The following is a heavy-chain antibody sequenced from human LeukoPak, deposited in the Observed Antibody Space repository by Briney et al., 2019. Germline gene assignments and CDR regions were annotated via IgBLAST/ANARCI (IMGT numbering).Heavy chain of an antibody. CDR2: IYTNGST. V-gene: IGHV4-61*02. J-gene: IGHJ4*02. CDR1: TGSVTSGSYY. CDR3: ARLGSSWELDY. D-gene: IGHD6-13*01. Sequence: PSETVSLTCTFSTGSVTSGSYYWSWIRQPAGKGLEWIGRIYTNGSTDYTPSLKSRVSMSVDTSKKQVSLRLSSVTAADTAVYYCARLGSSWELDYWGQGTLVTVSS.